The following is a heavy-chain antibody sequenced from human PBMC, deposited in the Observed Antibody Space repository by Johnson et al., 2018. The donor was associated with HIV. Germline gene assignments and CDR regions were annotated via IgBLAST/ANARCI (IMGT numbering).Heavy chain of an antibody. Sequence: QVQLVESGGGVVQPGRSLRLSCAASGFTFSSYGMHWVRQAPGKGLEWVAVIWYDGSNKYYADSVKGRFFISRENAKNSLYLQMNSLRAGDTAVYFCVRGSGSYSLVKCAFDTWGQGTMVAVSS. CDR1: GFTFSSYG. J-gene: IGHJ3*02. CDR3: VRGSGSYSLVKCAFDT. V-gene: IGHV3-33*08. CDR2: IWYDGSNK. D-gene: IGHD1-26*01.